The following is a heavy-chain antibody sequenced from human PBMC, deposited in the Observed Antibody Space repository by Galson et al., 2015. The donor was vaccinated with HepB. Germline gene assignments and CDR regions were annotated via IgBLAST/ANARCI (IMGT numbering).Heavy chain of an antibody. CDR2: INAGNGNT. J-gene: IGHJ4*02. V-gene: IGHV1-3*01. D-gene: IGHD6-19*01. Sequence: SVKVSCKASGYTFTSYYMHWVRQAPGQRLEWMGWINAGNGNTKYSEKFQGRVTISRDTSASTAYMELTSLRSEDTAVYYCARGSEYFDSWGQGTLVTVSS. CDR3: ARGSEYFDS. CDR1: GYTFTSYY.